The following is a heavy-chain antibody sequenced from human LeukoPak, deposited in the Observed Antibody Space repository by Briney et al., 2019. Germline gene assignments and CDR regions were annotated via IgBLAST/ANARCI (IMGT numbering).Heavy chain of an antibody. CDR2: ISAYNGNT. V-gene: IGHV1-18*01. D-gene: IGHD3-9*01. J-gene: IGHJ6*02. Sequence: ASVKVSCKASGYTFTSYGISWVRQAPGQGLEWMGWISAYNGNTNYAQKLQGRVTMTTDTSTSTAYMELRSLRSDDTAVYYCAREDPLDILTGYYDASSGNYYYYGMDVWGQGTTVTVPS. CDR3: AREDPLDILTGYYDASSGNYYYYGMDV. CDR1: GYTFTSYG.